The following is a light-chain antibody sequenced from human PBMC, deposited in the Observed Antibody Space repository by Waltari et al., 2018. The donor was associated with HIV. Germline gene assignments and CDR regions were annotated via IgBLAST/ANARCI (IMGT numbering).Light chain of an antibody. CDR1: QSLKHTDGKPY. V-gene: IGKV2D-29*02. CDR2: EVS. CDR3: MQSLHLLYT. Sequence: DIVMTQTPPSLSVTPGQPASFSCNSSQSLKHTDGKPYLYWYLQRPGQSPQVLIYEVSKRDTGVPDRCSGSGSGTHFTLKIARVEAEDVGSYYCMQSLHLLYTFGQGTKLEIK. J-gene: IGKJ2*01.